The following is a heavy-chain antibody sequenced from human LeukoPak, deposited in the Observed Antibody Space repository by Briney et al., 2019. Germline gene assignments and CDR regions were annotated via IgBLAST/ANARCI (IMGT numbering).Heavy chain of an antibody. V-gene: IGHV1-2*02. CDR3: ARAGGRSWFDP. CDR2: MNPKSGGT. CDR1: GYTFTNSY. D-gene: IGHD1-26*01. J-gene: IGHJ5*02. Sequence: GASVKVSCKASGYTFTNSYIHWVRQAPGQGLEWMGSMNPKSGGTKYAQKFQGRVSMTWDTSISTAYMELASLTSDDTAVYYCARAGGRSWFDPWGQGTLVTVSS.